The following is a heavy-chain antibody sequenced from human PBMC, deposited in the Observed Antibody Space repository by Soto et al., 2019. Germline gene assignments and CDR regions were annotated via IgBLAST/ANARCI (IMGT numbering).Heavy chain of an antibody. CDR3: AREPDRGAAAEFDY. D-gene: IGHD6-13*01. CDR2: ISAYNGNT. J-gene: IGHJ4*02. V-gene: IGHV1-18*01. Sequence: ASVKVSCKASGYTFTSYGLSWVRQAPGQGLEWMGWISAYNGNTNYAQKLQGRVTMTTDTSTSTAYMELRSLRSDDTAVYYCAREPDRGAAAEFDYWGQGTLVTVPQ. CDR1: GYTFTSYG.